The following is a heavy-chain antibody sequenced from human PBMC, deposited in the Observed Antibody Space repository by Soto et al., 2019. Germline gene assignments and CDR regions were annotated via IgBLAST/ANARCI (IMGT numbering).Heavy chain of an antibody. D-gene: IGHD2-2*01. CDR2: ISYDGSNK. CDR3: AKDRRYCSSTSCYYPYGMDV. J-gene: IGHJ6*02. Sequence: GGSLRLSCAASGFTFSSYGMHWVRQAPGKGLEWVAVISYDGSNKYYADSVKGRFTISRDNSKNTLYLQMNSLRAEDTAVYYCAKDRRYCSSTSCYYPYGMDVWGQGTTVTVSS. CDR1: GFTFSSYG. V-gene: IGHV3-30*18.